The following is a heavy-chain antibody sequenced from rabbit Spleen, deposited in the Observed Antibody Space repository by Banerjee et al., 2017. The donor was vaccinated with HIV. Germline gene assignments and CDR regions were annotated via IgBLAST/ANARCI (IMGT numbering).Heavy chain of an antibody. CDR2: IAGSSSGFT. Sequence: QEHLEESGGDLVKPEGSLTLTCTASGFSFSRGYDMCWVRQAPGKGLEWISCIAGSSSGFTYSATWAKGRFTISKTSSTTVTLQMTSLTVADTATYFCARDTGSSFSSYGMDLWGPGTLVTVS. CDR1: GFSFSRGYD. CDR3: ARDTGSSFSSYGMDL. J-gene: IGHJ6*01. V-gene: IGHV1S45*01. D-gene: IGHD8-1*01.